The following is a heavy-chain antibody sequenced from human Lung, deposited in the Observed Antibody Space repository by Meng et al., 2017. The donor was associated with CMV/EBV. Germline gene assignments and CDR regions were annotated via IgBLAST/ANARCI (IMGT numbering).Heavy chain of an antibody. D-gene: IGHD2/OR15-2a*01. V-gene: IGHV4-59*01. Sequence: LXCTVSGGSISSYYWSWIRQPPGKGLEWIGYIYYSGSTIYNPSLKSRVTISVDTSKNEFSLKLSSVIAADTAIYYCARDRRPLSNNWFDPWGQGTLVTVSS. CDR3: ARDRRPLSNNWFDP. J-gene: IGHJ5*02. CDR1: GGSISSYY. CDR2: IYYSGST.